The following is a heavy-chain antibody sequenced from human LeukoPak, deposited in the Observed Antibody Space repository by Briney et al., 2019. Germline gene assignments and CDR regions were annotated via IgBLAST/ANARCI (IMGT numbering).Heavy chain of an antibody. V-gene: IGHV3-74*01. CDR3: ARRAVVVITNYYYYYMDV. CDR1: GFTFSSYW. J-gene: IGHJ6*03. D-gene: IGHD3-22*01. Sequence: PGGSLRLSCAASGFTFSSYWMHWVRQAPGKGLVWVSRNNSDGSSTSYADSVKGRFTISRDNAKNTLYLQMNSLRAEDTAVYYCARRAVVVITNYYYYYMDVWGKGTTVTASS. CDR2: NNSDGSST.